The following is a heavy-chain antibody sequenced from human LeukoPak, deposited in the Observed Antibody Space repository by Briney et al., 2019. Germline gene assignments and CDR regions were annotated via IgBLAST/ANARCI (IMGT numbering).Heavy chain of an antibody. CDR1: GFTFSSYE. CDR3: VRDNGYCSGGSCYQYYMDV. D-gene: IGHD2-15*01. Sequence: GGSLRLSCAASGFTFSSYEMNWVRQAPGKGLEWVSYISSSGSTIYYADSVKGRFTISRDNAKYSLYLQMNSLRAEDTAVYYCVRDNGYCSGGSCYQYYMDVWGKGTTVTISS. J-gene: IGHJ6*03. CDR2: ISSSGSTI. V-gene: IGHV3-48*03.